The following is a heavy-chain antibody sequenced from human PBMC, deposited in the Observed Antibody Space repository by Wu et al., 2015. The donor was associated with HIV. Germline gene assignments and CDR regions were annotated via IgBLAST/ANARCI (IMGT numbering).Heavy chain of an antibody. V-gene: IGHV1-18*01. D-gene: IGHD3-10*01. CDR2: ISAYNGNT. CDR1: GCTFTSYG. Sequence: QVQLVQSGAEVKKPGASVKVSCKASGCTFTSYGISWVRQAPGQGLEWMGWISAYNGNTNYAQKLQGRVTMTTDTSTSTAYMELRGLRSDDTAVYYCARDSIRGRGYDLWFGESYFDYWGQGTLVTVSS. CDR3: ARDSIRGRGYDLWFGESYFDY. J-gene: IGHJ4*02.